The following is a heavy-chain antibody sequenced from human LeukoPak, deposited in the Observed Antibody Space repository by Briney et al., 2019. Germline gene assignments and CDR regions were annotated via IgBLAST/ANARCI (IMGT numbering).Heavy chain of an antibody. V-gene: IGHV3-30*04. D-gene: IGHD2-21*01. CDR3: AKAPVTSCRGAYCYPFDS. CDR2: ISYAGSNE. J-gene: IGHJ4*02. Sequence: GRSLRLSCAPSGFTFRNYAMHWVRQAPGKGLEWVAVISYAGSNEHYADSVKGRFTISRDNSKNTLYLQMNSLRAEDAAVYFCAKAPVTSCRGAYCYPFDSWGQGTLVTVSS. CDR1: GFTFRNYA.